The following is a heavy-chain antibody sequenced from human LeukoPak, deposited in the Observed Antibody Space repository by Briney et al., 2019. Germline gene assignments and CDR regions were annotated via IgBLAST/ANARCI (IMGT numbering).Heavy chain of an antibody. D-gene: IGHD6-13*01. Sequence: PSETLSLTCTVSGGSISSYYWSWIRQPPGKGLEWIGYIYYSGSTNYNPSLKSRVTISVDTSKNQFSLKLSSVTAADTAVYYCARQTQQQLTYFDYWGQGTLVTVSS. J-gene: IGHJ4*02. V-gene: IGHV4-59*08. CDR3: ARQTQQQLTYFDY. CDR2: IYYSGST. CDR1: GGSISSYY.